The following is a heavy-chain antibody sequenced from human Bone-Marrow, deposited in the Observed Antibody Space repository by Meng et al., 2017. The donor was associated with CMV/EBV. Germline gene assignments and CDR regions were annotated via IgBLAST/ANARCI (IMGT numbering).Heavy chain of an antibody. D-gene: IGHD2-2*01. CDR3: ARVRSSGLVVPAAMGNYYYGMDV. J-gene: IGHJ6*02. V-gene: IGHV1-69*05. CDR1: GGTFSSYA. CDR2: IIPIFGTA. Sequence: SVKVSCKASGGTFSSYAISWVRQAPGQGLEWMGGIIPIFGTANYAQKFQGRVTITTDESTSTAYMELSSLRSEDTAVYYCARVRSSGLVVPAAMGNYYYGMDVWGQGTTVTVSS.